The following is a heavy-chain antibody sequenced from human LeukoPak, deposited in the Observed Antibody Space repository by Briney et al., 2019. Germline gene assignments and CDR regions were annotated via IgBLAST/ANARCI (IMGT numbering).Heavy chain of an antibody. CDR1: GFTFSSYA. V-gene: IGHV3-23*01. CDR3: AKEGYMVRGVGRPYYFDY. CDR2: ISGSGGST. J-gene: IGHJ4*02. D-gene: IGHD3-10*01. Sequence: PGGSLRLSCAASGFTFSSYAMSWVRQAPGKGLEWVSAISGSGGSTYYADSVKGRFTISRDNSKNTLYLQMNSPRAEDTAVYYCAKEGYMVRGVGRPYYFDYWGQGTLVTVSS.